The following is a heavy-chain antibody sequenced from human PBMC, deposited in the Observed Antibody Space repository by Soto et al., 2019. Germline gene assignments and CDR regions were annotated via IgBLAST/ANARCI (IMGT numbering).Heavy chain of an antibody. CDR3: ARVGPRYPKDY. CDR1: GFTVSSNY. Sequence: EVQLVETGGGLIQPGGSLRLSCAASGFTVSSNYMSWVRQAPGKGLEWVSVIYSSGSTYYGDSVKGRFTISRDNSKNTVYLQMNSLRAEDTAVYYCARVGPRYPKDYWGQGTLVTVSS. D-gene: IGHD1-1*01. CDR2: IYSSGST. V-gene: IGHV3-53*02. J-gene: IGHJ4*02.